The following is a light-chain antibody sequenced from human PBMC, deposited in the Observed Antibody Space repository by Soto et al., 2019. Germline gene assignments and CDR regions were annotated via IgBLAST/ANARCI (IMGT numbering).Light chain of an antibody. V-gene: IGLV2-8*01. CDR2: EVS. Sequence: QSALTQPPSASGSPGQSVTISCTGTSSDVGGYNYVSWYQQHPGKAPKLMIYEVSKRPSGVPDRFSGSKSGNTASLTVSGRQAEDEAEYYCSSYAGSIVVFGGRTKVTVL. CDR3: SSYAGSIVV. J-gene: IGLJ2*01. CDR1: SSDVGGYNY.